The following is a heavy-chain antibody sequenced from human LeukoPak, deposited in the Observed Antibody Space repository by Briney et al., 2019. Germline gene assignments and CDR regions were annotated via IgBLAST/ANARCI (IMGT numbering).Heavy chain of an antibody. CDR3: TPG. Sequence: PGGSLRLSCAVSGLTFTDYWMHWVRQVPGKGLVWVSRIKDDVSVAYYADSVKGRFTISRDNAKSTLYLQMNSLRVEDTAVYYCTPGGGQGTLVTVSS. V-gene: IGHV3-74*01. CDR2: IKDDVSVA. CDR1: GLTFTDYW. J-gene: IGHJ4*02. D-gene: IGHD3-10*01.